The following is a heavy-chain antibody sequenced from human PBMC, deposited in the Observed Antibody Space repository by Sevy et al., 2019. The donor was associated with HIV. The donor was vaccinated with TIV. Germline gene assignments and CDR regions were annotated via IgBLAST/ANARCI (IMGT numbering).Heavy chain of an antibody. CDR1: GYTLNYFS. CDR3: ATHIVVGRDY. Sequence: ASVKVSCKVSGYTLNYFSMHWVRQAPGKGLERMGGFEEDGEILYAQKFQGRVTMTVDTSTDTVYMELSRLRPEDTAVYYYATHIVVGRDYWGQGTSVTVSS. CDR2: FEEDGEI. D-gene: IGHD2-2*01. J-gene: IGHJ4*02. V-gene: IGHV1-24*01.